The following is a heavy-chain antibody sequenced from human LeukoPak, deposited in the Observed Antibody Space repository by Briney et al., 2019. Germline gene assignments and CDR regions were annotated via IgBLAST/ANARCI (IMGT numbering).Heavy chain of an antibody. D-gene: IGHD4-23*01. J-gene: IGHJ4*02. CDR1: GFTFSSYA. CDR3: ARVETTVVTPPTRV. V-gene: IGHV3-30*04. CDR2: ISYDGSNK. Sequence: GGSLRLSCAASGFTFSSYAMHWVRQAPGKGLEWVAVISYDGSNKYYADSVKGRFTISRDNSKNTLYLQMNSLRAEDTAVYYCARVETTVVTPPTRVWGQGTLVTVSS.